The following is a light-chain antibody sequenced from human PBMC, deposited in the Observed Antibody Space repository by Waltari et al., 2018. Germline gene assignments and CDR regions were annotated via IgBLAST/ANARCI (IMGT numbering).Light chain of an antibody. Sequence: EIVLTQSPATLSLSPGERATLSCRASQSVSSSLAWYQQKPGQAPRLLIYGASSRATGIPDRFSGSGSGTDFTLTISSLEPEDFAVFYCQQYSNWPRTFGQGTKVDIK. CDR3: QQYSNWPRT. J-gene: IGKJ1*01. CDR1: QSVSSS. V-gene: IGKV3-15*01. CDR2: GAS.